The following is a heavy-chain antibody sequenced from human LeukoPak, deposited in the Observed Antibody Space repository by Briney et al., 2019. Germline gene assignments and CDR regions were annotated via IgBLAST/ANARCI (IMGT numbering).Heavy chain of an antibody. V-gene: IGHV4-59*08. Sequence: SETLSLTCTVSGGSISSYYWSWIRQPPWKGLEWIGYIYYSGSTNYNPSLKSRVTISVDTSKNQFSLKLSSVTAADTAVYYCASGRRDDYFYYYMDVWGKGTPVTVSS. D-gene: IGHD6-6*01. CDR2: IYYSGST. CDR3: ASGRRDDYFYYYMDV. J-gene: IGHJ6*03. CDR1: GGSISSYY.